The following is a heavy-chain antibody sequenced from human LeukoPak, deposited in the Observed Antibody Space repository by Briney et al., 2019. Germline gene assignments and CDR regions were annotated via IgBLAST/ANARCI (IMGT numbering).Heavy chain of an antibody. J-gene: IGHJ4*02. CDR1: GGSFSGYY. D-gene: IGHD2-21*02. Sequence: RSSETLSLTCAVYGGSFSGYYWSWIRQPPGKGLEWIGEINHSGSTNYNPSLKSRVTISVDTSKNQFSLKLSSVTAADTAVYYCAREGYCGGDCYTPIDYWGQGTLVTVSS. V-gene: IGHV4-34*01. CDR3: AREGYCGGDCYTPIDY. CDR2: INHSGST.